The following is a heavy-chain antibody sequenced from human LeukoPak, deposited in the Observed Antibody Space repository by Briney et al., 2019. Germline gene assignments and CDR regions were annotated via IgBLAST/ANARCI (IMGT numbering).Heavy chain of an antibody. CDR3: ARWDDYGFDY. V-gene: IGHV4-38-2*02. J-gene: IGHJ4*02. D-gene: IGHD4-17*01. Sequence: SETLSLTCTVSGYSINNGYYWGWIRQPPGKGLEWIGSIYHSGSTNYNPSLKSRVTISVDKSKNQFSLKLSSVTAADTAVYYCARWDDYGFDYWGQGTLVTVSS. CDR2: IYHSGST. CDR1: GYSINNGYY.